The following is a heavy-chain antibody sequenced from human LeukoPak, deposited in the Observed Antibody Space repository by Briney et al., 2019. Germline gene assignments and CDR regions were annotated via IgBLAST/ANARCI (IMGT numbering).Heavy chain of an antibody. D-gene: IGHD4/OR15-4a*01. V-gene: IGHV3-21*01. CDR2: ISSTSSYK. CDR1: GFTFSSYN. J-gene: IGHJ4*02. CDR3: ARDTLGEGEDANYAVYYFDY. Sequence: PGGSLRLSCAASGFTFSSYNMNWVRQAPGKGLEWVSSISSTSSYKNYADSVKGRFTISRDNAKNSLYLQMNSLRVEDTAVYYCARDTLGEGEDANYAVYYFDYWGQGTVVTVSS.